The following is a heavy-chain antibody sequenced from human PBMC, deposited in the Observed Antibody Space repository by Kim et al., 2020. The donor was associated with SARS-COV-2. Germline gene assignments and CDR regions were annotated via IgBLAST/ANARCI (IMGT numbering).Heavy chain of an antibody. CDR3: ARGNHCSGGSCYSDWFDP. CDR2: IYYSGST. V-gene: IGHV4-39*01. CDR1: GGSISSNSYY. Sequence: SETLSLTCTVSGGSISSNSYYWGWIRQPPGKGLEWIGSIYYSGSTYYNPSHKSRVTISVDTSKNQFSLKLSSVTAADTAVYYCARGNHCSGGSCYSDWFDPWGEGALVTVSS. D-gene: IGHD2-15*01. J-gene: IGHJ5*02.